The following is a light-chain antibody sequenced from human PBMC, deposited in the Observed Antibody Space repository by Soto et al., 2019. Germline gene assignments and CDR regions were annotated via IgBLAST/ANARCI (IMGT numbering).Light chain of an antibody. V-gene: IGLV2-11*01. CDR1: SSDVGGYDY. J-gene: IGLJ1*01. CDR3: CSYAGSYTHV. Sequence: QSVLTQARSVSGSPGQSVSISCTGTSSDVGGYDYVSWYQQHPGKAPQLMIYDVSERPSGVPDRFSGSKSGNTASLTISGLQAEDEADYYCCSYAGSYTHVFGTGTKVTVL. CDR2: DVS.